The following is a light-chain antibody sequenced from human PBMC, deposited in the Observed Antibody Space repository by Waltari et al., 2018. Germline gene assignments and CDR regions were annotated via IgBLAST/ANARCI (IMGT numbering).Light chain of an antibody. CDR1: QSVRNN. CDR3: QHHWKWRT. J-gene: IGKJ1*01. CDR2: NTF. Sequence: EIVLTQSPATLSLSPGERATLSCRASQSVRNNLTWYQQRPGQGPRLLIYNTFNRATGVPARFSGSGSGTDFTLTISTLETEDFAVYYCQHHWKWRTFGQGTKVEMK. V-gene: IGKV3-11*01.